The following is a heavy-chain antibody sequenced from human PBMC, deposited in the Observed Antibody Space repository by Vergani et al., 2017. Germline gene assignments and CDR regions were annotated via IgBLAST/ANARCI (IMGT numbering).Heavy chain of an antibody. V-gene: IGHV3-9*01. J-gene: IGHJ2*01. CDR2: ISWNSGSI. CDR3: AKDHYDFWSGYPNLSPFDL. Sequence: EVQLVESGGGLVQPGRSLRLSCAASGFTFDDYAMHWVRQAPGKGLEWVSGISWNSGSIGYADSVKGRFTISRDNAKNSLYLQMNSLRAEDTAWYYCAKDHYDFWSGYPNLSPFDLWGRGTLVTVSS. CDR1: GFTFDDYA. D-gene: IGHD3-3*01.